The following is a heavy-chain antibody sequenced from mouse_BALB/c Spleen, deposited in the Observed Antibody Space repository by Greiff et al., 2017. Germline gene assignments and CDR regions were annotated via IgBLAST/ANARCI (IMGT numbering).Heavy chain of an antibody. V-gene: IGHV1S29*02. CDR2: IYPYNGGT. CDR1: GYTFTDYN. Sequence: VHVKQSGPELVKPGASVKISCKASGYTFTDYNMHWVKQSHGKSLEWIGYIYPYNGGTGYNQKFKSKATLTVDNSSSTAYMELRSLTSEDSAVYYCARGRWLLLYFDYWGQGTTLTVSS. J-gene: IGHJ2*01. CDR3: ARGRWLLLYFDY. D-gene: IGHD2-3*01.